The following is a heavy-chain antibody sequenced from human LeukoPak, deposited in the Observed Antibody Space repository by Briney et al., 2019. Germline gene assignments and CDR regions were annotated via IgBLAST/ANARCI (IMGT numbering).Heavy chain of an antibody. Sequence: SETLSLTCAVSGGSMSSSNWWSWVRQPAGKALEWIGEIYHSGSTNYTPSLKSRVTISVDKSKNQFSLKLSSVTAADTAVYYCARVGATFFFDYWGQGTLVTVSS. D-gene: IGHD1-26*01. CDR3: ARVGATFFFDY. CDR2: IYHSGST. V-gene: IGHV4-4*02. CDR1: GGSMSSSNW. J-gene: IGHJ4*02.